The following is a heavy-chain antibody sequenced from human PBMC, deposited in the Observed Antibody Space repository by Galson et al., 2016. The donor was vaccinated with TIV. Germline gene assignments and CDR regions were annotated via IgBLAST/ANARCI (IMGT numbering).Heavy chain of an antibody. CDR2: IDWDDDQ. J-gene: IGHJ4*02. CDR1: GFSLSTYGMS. Sequence: PALVKPTQTLTLTCTFSGFSLSTYGMSVGWIRQPPGKALEWLARIDWDDDQFYHSSLKTRLTIPKDISRNQVVLTMTNMDAVDTATYYCARAPISIFGLAKSYYLDYWGQGTLVTVSS. V-gene: IGHV2-70*17. D-gene: IGHD3-3*01. CDR3: ARAPISIFGLAKSYYLDY.